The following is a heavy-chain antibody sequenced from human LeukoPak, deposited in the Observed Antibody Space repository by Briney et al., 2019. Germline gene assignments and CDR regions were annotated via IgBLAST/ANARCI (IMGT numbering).Heavy chain of an antibody. D-gene: IGHD3-22*01. CDR3: AKSTGYYFFLPDAFDI. CDR2: IRYDGRNK. CDR1: GFTFSSYG. Sequence: GGSLRLSCAASGFTFSSYGMHWVRQAPGKGLEWVAFIRYDGRNKYYADSVKGRFTISRDNSKNTLYLQMNSLRAEDTAVYYCAKSTGYYFFLPDAFDIWGQGTMVTVSS. V-gene: IGHV3-30*02. J-gene: IGHJ3*02.